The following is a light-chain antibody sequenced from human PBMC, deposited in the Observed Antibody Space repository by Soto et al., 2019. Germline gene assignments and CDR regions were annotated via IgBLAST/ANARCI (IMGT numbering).Light chain of an antibody. Sequence: QSALTQPPSASGSPGQSVTISCTGTFNDVGGYSYVSWYQQHPGKAPKVIIYEVYKRPSGVPDRVSGSKSGKTASLTVSGLQVDDEADYYCSSYGGNNNLVFGGGTKLTVL. V-gene: IGLV2-8*01. CDR3: SSYGGNNNLV. J-gene: IGLJ3*02. CDR1: FNDVGGYSY. CDR2: EVY.